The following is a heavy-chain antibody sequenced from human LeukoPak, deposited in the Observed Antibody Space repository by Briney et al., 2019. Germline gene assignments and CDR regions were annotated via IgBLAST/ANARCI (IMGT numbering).Heavy chain of an antibody. CDR1: GFTFSSYS. Sequence: PGGSLRLSCAASGFTFSSYSMNWVRQAAGKGLEWVSYISSSSTTIYYADSVKGRFTISRDNAKNSLYLQMNSLRDEDTAVYYCARDPRGAGSRYLDYWGQGTLVTVSS. CDR3: ARDPRGAGSRYLDY. CDR2: ISSSSTTI. V-gene: IGHV3-48*02. J-gene: IGHJ4*02. D-gene: IGHD2-15*01.